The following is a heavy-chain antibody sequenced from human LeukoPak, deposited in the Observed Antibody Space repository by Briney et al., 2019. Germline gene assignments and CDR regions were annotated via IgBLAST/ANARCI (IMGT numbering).Heavy chain of an antibody. D-gene: IGHD6-13*01. J-gene: IGHJ4*02. Sequence: SETLSLTCTVSGGSISSYYWSWIRQPPGKGLEWIGYIYSSGSTNYNPPLKSRVTISIDTSKNQFSLRLSSVTAADAAVYYCARGGSSSDYWGQGTLVTVSS. CDR2: IYSSGST. V-gene: IGHV4-59*01. CDR3: ARGGSSSDY. CDR1: GGSISSYY.